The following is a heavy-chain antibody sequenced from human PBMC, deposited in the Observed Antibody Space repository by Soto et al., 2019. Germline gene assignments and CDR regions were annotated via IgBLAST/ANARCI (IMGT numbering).Heavy chain of an antibody. D-gene: IGHD1-26*01. J-gene: IGHJ6*02. CDR1: GYSFTSYW. Sequence: GESLKISCKGSGYSFTSYWIGWVRQMPGKGLEWMGIIYPGDSDTRYSPSFQGQVTISADKSISTAYLQWSSLKASDTAMYYCARAKGELLRDYYYYGMDVWGQGTTVTVSS. V-gene: IGHV5-51*01. CDR3: ARAKGELLRDYYYYGMDV. CDR2: IYPGDSDT.